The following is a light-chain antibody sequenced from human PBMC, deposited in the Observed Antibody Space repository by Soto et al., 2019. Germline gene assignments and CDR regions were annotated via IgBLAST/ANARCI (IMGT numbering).Light chain of an antibody. J-gene: IGKJ4*01. V-gene: IGKV1-39*01. CDR2: AAS. CDR1: QSISTY. CDR3: QQYNSWPLT. Sequence: DIQMTQSPSSLSASVGARVTITCRASQSISTYLNWYQQKPGKAPKFMIHAASSLQSGVPSRFSGSGSGTDFTLTISSLQSEDVAVYYCQQYNSWPLTFGGGTKVDIK.